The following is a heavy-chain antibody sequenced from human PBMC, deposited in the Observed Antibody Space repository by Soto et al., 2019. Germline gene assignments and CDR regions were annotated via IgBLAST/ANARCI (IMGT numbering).Heavy chain of an antibody. CDR3: ASKFGELLADAFDI. CDR2: IYHSGST. Sequence: SETLSLTCTVSNGSISSRKWWTWVRQTPGKGLEWLGEIYHSGSTNHSPSLKGRVTMSVDKSKNQFSLKLSSVTAADTAVYYCASKFGELLADAFDIWGQGTMVTVSS. D-gene: IGHD3-10*01. V-gene: IGHV4-4*02. J-gene: IGHJ3*02. CDR1: NGSISSRKW.